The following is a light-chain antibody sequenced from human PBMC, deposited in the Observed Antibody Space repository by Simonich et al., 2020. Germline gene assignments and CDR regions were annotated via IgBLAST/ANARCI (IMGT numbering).Light chain of an antibody. V-gene: IGLV1-47*01. CDR3: GTWDSSLSAWV. CDR1: SSNIGSNY. CDR2: RHN. J-gene: IGLJ3*02. Sequence: QSVLTQPPSASGTPGQRVTISCSGSSSNIGSNYVYWYQQLPGTAPKLLIYRHNQRPSGVPDRFSGSKSGTSATLGITGLQTGDEADYYCGTWDSSLSAWVFGGGTKLTVL.